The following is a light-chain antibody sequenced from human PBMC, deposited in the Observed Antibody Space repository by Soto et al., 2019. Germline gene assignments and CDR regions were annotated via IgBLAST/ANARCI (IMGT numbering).Light chain of an antibody. Sequence: EIVLTQSPGTLSLSPGEKATLSCRASQSVSSGFLAWYQQKPGQAPRLVIYGASRRATGIPDRFSGSGSGTDFTLTISSLEPEDFAVYYCQQYTTFGQGTKVEV. CDR2: GAS. V-gene: IGKV3-20*01. J-gene: IGKJ1*01. CDR1: QSVSSGF. CDR3: QQYTT.